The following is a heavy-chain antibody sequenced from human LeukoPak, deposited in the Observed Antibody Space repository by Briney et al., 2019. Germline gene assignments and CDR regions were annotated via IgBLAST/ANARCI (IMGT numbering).Heavy chain of an antibody. CDR3: ARLPGWYSSGWLDY. J-gene: IGHJ4*02. CDR2: INHSGST. D-gene: IGHD6-19*01. V-gene: IGHV4-39*07. CDR1: GGSISSGGYY. Sequence: SETLSLTCTVSGGSISSGGYYWSWIRQPPGKGLEWIGEINHSGSTNYNPSLKSRVTISVDTSKNQFSLKLSSVTAADTAVYYCARLPGWYSSGWLDYWGQGTLVTVSS.